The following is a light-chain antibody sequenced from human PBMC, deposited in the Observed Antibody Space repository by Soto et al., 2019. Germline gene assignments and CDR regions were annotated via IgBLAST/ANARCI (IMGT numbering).Light chain of an antibody. CDR2: DVT. Sequence: QSVLTQPASVSGSPGQSITISCTGTSSDLGDYNYVSWYQQYPGKAPKLIIYDVTKRPSGVPDRFSGSKSGNTASLTISGLQAEDEADYYCCSFAGLFGGGTQLTVL. J-gene: IGLJ2*01. V-gene: IGLV2-14*03. CDR1: SSDLGDYNY. CDR3: CSFAGL.